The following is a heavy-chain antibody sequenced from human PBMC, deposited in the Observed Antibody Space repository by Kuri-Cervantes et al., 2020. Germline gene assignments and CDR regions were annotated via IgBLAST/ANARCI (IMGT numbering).Heavy chain of an antibody. D-gene: IGHD3-22*01. Sequence: SETLSLTCTVSGGSISSSSYYWGWIRQPPGKGLEWIGSIYYSGSTYYNPSLKSRVTISVDTSKNQFSLKLSSVTAADTAVYCCARGPYYYDSSGYPTSHAFDIWGQGTMVTVSS. CDR1: GGSISSSSYY. J-gene: IGHJ3*02. V-gene: IGHV4-39*07. CDR2: IYYSGST. CDR3: ARGPYYYDSSGYPTSHAFDI.